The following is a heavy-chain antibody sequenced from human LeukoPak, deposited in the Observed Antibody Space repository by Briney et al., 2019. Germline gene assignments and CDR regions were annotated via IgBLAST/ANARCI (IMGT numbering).Heavy chain of an antibody. J-gene: IGHJ4*02. CDR3: ARAGADSSGPYFDY. D-gene: IGHD3-22*01. Sequence: SGTLSLTCAVSGGSISSSNWWSWVRQPPGKGLEWIGEIYHSGSTNYNPSLKSRVTISVDKSKNQFSLKLSSVTAADTAVYYCARAGADSSGPYFDYWGQGTLVTVSS. CDR2: IYHSGST. V-gene: IGHV4-4*02. CDR1: GGSISSSNW.